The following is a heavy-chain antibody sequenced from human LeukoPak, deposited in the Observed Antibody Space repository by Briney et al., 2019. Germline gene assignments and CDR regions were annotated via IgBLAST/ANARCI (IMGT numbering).Heavy chain of an antibody. Sequence: ASVKVSYKASGYTFTIYGISWVRQPPGQGLEGMGWISAYNGDTNYAQKLQGRVTMTTDTSTSTAYMELRSLRSDDTAVYYCARVAKRSGMDYYDSSGPADYWGQGTLVTVSS. CDR3: ARVAKRSGMDYYDSSGPADY. V-gene: IGHV1-18*01. D-gene: IGHD3-22*01. J-gene: IGHJ4*02. CDR1: GYTFTIYG. CDR2: ISAYNGDT.